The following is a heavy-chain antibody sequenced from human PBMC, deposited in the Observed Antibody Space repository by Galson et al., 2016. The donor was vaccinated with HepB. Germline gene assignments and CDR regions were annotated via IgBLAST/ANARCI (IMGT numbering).Heavy chain of an antibody. J-gene: IGHJ6*03. CDR1: GGSITSYY. CDR3: ARETIDSFAMDV. CDR2: VNYGVST. V-gene: IGHV4-39*02. D-gene: IGHD2-15*01. Sequence: SETLSLTCTVSGGSITSYYCPWIRQPPGTGLEWIGSVNYGVSTHYNPALKSRVPISVDTSGLRFSLKLTSVTAADRAVYYCARETIDSFAMDVWGKGTTVTVSS.